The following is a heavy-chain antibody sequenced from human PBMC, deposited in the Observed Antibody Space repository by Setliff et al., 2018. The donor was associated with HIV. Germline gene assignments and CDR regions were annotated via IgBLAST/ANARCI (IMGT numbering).Heavy chain of an antibody. V-gene: IGHV4-61*02. CDR3: ARVARGGHSSRWYYFDY. CDR1: GGSISSGSYY. Sequence: SETLSLTCTVSGGSISSGSYYWSWIRQPAGKGLEWIGRIYTSGSTKYNPSLKSRVTISVDSSKNQFSLKVSSVTAADTAVYYCARVARGGHSSRWYYFDYWGQGTLVTVSS. J-gene: IGHJ4*02. D-gene: IGHD6-13*01. CDR2: IYTSGST.